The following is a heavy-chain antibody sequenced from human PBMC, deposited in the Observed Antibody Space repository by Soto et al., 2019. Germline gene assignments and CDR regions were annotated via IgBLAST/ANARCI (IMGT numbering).Heavy chain of an antibody. CDR3: ARCSGGSCYYGAYFQH. J-gene: IGHJ1*01. D-gene: IGHD2-15*01. Sequence: QLQLQESGPGLVKPSETLSLTCTVSGGSISSSSYYWGWIRQPPGKGLAWIGSIYYSGRTYYNPSLKSRVTISVVSSKNQFTLKLSSVPAADTAVYYCARCSGGSCYYGAYFQHWGQGTLVTVSS. CDR1: GGSISSSSYY. CDR2: IYYSGRT. V-gene: IGHV4-39*01.